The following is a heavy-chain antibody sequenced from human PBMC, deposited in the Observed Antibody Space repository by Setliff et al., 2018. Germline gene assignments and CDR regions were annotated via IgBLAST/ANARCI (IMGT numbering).Heavy chain of an antibody. Sequence: SETLSLTCSVSGFSINSGYYWGWIRQSPGEGLEWIGSIYRNGNTYYNPSLKSRVTISVGTSKNQLSLKLNSVTAADTAVYYCARQIDYGDFQYFDYWGQGTLVTVSS. CDR1: GFSINSGYY. CDR3: ARQIDYGDFQYFDY. CDR2: IYRNGNT. J-gene: IGHJ4*02. D-gene: IGHD4-17*01. V-gene: IGHV4-38-2*01.